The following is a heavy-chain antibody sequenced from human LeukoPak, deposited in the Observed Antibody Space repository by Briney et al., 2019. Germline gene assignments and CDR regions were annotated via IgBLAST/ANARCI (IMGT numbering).Heavy chain of an antibody. J-gene: IGHJ6*02. V-gene: IGHV3-30-3*01. CDR3: ARDLVVIRLYDYYGMDV. CDR1: GFTFSTYA. Sequence: PGRSLRLSCAASGFTFSTYAMHWVRQAPGKGLEWVAVISYDGSNKYYADSVKGRFTISRDNSKNTLYLQMNSLRAEDTAVYYCARDLVVIRLYDYYGMDVWGQGTTVTVSS. CDR2: ISYDGSNK. D-gene: IGHD3-22*01.